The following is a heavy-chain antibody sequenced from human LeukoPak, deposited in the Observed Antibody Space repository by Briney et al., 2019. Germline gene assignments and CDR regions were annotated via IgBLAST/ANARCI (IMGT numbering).Heavy chain of an antibody. D-gene: IGHD6-13*01. V-gene: IGHV1-2*02. CDR3: ARVPGYSSSWYVGAFDI. CDR1: GYTFTGYY. J-gene: IGHJ3*02. CDR2: INPNSGGT. Sequence: ASVKVSCKASGYTFTGYYMHWVRQAPGQGLEWMGWINPNSGGTNYAQKFQGRVTMTKDTSISTAYMELSRLRSDDTAVYYCARVPGYSSSWYVGAFDIWGQETMVTVSS.